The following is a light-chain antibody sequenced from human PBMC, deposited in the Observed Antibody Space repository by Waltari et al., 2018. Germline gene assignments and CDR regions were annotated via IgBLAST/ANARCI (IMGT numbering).Light chain of an antibody. Sequence: QSALTQPASVSGSPGQSITISCTGTSSDVGSYNYVSWYQQHPGKAPKLMIYDVSYRPSGVSNRVSGSKSGNTASLTSSGLQAEDEADYYCSSYITTNTLELFGGGTSLTVL. V-gene: IGLV2-14*03. J-gene: IGLJ2*01. CDR3: SSYITTNTLEL. CDR2: DVS. CDR1: SSDVGSYNY.